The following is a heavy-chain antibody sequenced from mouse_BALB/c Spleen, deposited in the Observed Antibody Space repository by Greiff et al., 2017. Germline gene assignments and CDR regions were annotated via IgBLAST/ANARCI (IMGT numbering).Heavy chain of an antibody. CDR3: ARGYGAGNHFDY. Sequence: EVKLVESGGGLVKPGGSLKLSCAASGFTFSSFGMHWVRQAPEKGLEWVAYISSGSSTIYYADTVKGRFTISRDNPKNTLFLQMTSLRSEDTAMYYCARGYGAGNHFDYWGQGTTLTVSS. V-gene: IGHV5-17*02. J-gene: IGHJ2*01. CDR2: ISSGSSTI. CDR1: GFTFSSFG. D-gene: IGHD2-1*01.